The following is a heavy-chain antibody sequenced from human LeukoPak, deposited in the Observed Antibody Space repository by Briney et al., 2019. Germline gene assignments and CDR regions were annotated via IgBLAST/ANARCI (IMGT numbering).Heavy chain of an antibody. Sequence: SETLSLTCTVSGGSISSYYWSWIRQPSGKGLEWIGYIYYSGSTNYNPSLKSRVTISVDTSKNQFSLKLSSVTAADTAVYYCARLNPDYGGYYWGQGTLVTVSS. V-gene: IGHV4-59*08. CDR2: IYYSGST. CDR3: ARLNPDYGGYY. J-gene: IGHJ4*02. D-gene: IGHD4-17*01. CDR1: GGSISSYY.